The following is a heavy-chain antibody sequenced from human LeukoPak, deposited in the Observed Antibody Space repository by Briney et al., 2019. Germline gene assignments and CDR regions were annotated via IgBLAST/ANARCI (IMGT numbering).Heavy chain of an antibody. CDR2: IWYDGSNK. CDR3: AREAHDYSNYYYGMDV. V-gene: IGHV3-33*01. D-gene: IGHD4-4*01. Sequence: PGGSLRLSCAASGFTFSSYGMHWVRQAPGKGLEWVAVIWYDGSNKYYADSVKGRFTISRDNSKNTLYLQMNSLRAEDTAVYYCAREAHDYSNYYYGMDVWGQGTTVTVSS. J-gene: IGHJ6*02. CDR1: GFTFSSYG.